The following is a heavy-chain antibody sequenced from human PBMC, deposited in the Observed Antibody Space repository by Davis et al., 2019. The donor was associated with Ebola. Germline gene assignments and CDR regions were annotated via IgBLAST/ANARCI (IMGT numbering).Heavy chain of an antibody. Sequence: GGSLRLSCAASGFTFSSYSMNWVRQAPGKGLEWVSSISSSSSYIYYADSVKGRFTITRDNAKNSLYLQMNSPRAEDTAVYYCARRYSGSYYNAFDIWGQGTMVTVSS. D-gene: IGHD1-26*01. CDR2: ISSSSSYI. CDR3: ARRYSGSYYNAFDI. J-gene: IGHJ3*02. V-gene: IGHV3-21*01. CDR1: GFTFSSYS.